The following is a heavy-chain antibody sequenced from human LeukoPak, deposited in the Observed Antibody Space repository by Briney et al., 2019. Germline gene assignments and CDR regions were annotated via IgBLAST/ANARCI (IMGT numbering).Heavy chain of an antibody. Sequence: PGGSLRLSCAASGFTFSSHAMSWVRQAPGKGLEWVSAISGSDGSTYYADSVKGRFTISRHNSKYTLYLQMNSLRAEDTAVYYCATPRMVRGVIISSDYWGQGTLVTVSS. V-gene: IGHV3-23*01. J-gene: IGHJ4*02. CDR3: ATPRMVRGVIISSDY. CDR2: ISGSDGST. CDR1: GFTFSSHA. D-gene: IGHD3-10*01.